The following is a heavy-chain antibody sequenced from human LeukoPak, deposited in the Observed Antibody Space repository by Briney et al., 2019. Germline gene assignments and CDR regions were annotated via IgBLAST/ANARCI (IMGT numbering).Heavy chain of an antibody. J-gene: IGHJ4*02. CDR3: ARGLTTFGY. D-gene: IGHD4/OR15-4a*01. CDR1: GGSFSGYY. Sequence: PSETLSLTCAVYGGSFSGYYWSWIRQPPGKGLEWIGEINHSGSTNYNPSLKSRVTISVDTSKNQFSLKLSSVTAADTAVYYCARGLTTFGYWGQGTLVTVSS. V-gene: IGHV4-34*01. CDR2: INHSGST.